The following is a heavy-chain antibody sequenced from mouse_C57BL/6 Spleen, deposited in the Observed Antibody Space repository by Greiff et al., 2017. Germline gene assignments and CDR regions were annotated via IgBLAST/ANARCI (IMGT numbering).Heavy chain of an antibody. Sequence: EVQGVESGGGLVKPGGSLKLSCAASGFTFSDYGMHWVRQAPEKGLEWVAYISRGSSTIYYADTVKGRFTISRDNAKNTLFLQMTSLRSEDTAMYYCARRVDYWGQGTLVTVSA. D-gene: IGHD1-1*01. CDR3: ARRVDY. CDR1: GFTFSDYG. J-gene: IGHJ3*01. V-gene: IGHV5-17*01. CDR2: ISRGSSTI.